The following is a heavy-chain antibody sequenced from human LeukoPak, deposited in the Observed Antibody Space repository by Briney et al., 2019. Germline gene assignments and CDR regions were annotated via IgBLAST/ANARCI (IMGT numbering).Heavy chain of an antibody. CDR2: IYSGGST. J-gene: IGHJ3*02. Sequence: GGSLRLSCAASGFTVGNDYLSWVRQAPGKGLEWVSHIYSGGSTFYADSVKDRFTISRDGSNNTLFLQTNSLTVEDTAMYYCARDGRVHDGFHIWGQGTMVIVSS. V-gene: IGHV3-66*01. CDR1: GFTVGNDY. CDR3: ARDGRVHDGFHI.